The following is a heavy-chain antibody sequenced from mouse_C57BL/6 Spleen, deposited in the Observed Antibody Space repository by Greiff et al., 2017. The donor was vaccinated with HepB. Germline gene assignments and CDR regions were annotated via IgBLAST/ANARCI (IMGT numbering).Heavy chain of an antibody. CDR1: GYTFTDYY. Sequence: EVQLQQSGPELVKPGASVKISCKASGYTFTDYYMNWVKQSHGKSLEWIGDINPNNGGTSYNQKFKGKATLTVDKSSSTAYMELRSLTSEDSAVYYCAISINYGRSYVGYFDVWGTGTTVTVSS. D-gene: IGHD1-1*01. V-gene: IGHV1-26*01. J-gene: IGHJ1*03. CDR3: AISINYGRSYVGYFDV. CDR2: INPNNGGT.